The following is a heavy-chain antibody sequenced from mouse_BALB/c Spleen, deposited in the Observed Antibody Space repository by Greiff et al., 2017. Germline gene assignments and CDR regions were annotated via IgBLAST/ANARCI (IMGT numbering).Heavy chain of an antibody. J-gene: IGHJ2*01. CDR2: INPGSGGT. D-gene: IGHD4-1*01. Sequence: VQLQQSGAELVRPGTSVKVSCKASGYAFTNYLIEWVKQRPGQGLEWIGVINPGSGGTNYNEKFKGKATLTADKSSSTAYMQLSSLTSDDSAVYFCARLGLGRIFDYWGQGTTLTVSS. CDR3: ARLGLGRIFDY. CDR1: GYAFTNYL. V-gene: IGHV1-54*01.